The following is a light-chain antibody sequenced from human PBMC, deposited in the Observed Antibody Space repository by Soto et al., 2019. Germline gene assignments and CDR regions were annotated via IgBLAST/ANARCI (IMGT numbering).Light chain of an antibody. V-gene: IGKV1-5*03. Sequence: DIQMTQYPSTLSASRGDRVTITCRASQTIRSWVAWYQQKPGKAPDLLIYSASGLESGVPSRFSGSGFGTEFTLTISSLHPDDFATYYRQQYNGDSGLTFGGGTKVEIK. J-gene: IGKJ4*01. CDR1: QTIRSW. CDR2: SAS. CDR3: QQYNGDSGLT.